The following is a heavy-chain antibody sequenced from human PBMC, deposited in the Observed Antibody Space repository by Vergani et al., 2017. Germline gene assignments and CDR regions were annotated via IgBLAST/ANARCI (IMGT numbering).Heavy chain of an antibody. CDR3: AREGSHSSGWYSDAFDV. CDR2: IIPILGIA. J-gene: IGHJ3*01. V-gene: IGHV1-69*02. D-gene: IGHD6-19*01. CDR1: GGPFSSST. Sequence: QVQLVQSGAEVKKPGSSVKVSCKASGGPFSSSTISWVRQAPGQGLEWMGRIIPILGIANYAQKFQGRVTITADTSTSTAYMELSSLRSEDTAVYDCAREGSHSSGWYSDAFDVWGQGTMVTVSS.